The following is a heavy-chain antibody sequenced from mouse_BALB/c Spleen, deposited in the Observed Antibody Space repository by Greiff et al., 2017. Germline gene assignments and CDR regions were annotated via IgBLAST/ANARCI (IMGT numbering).Heavy chain of an antibody. J-gene: IGHJ4*01. CDR1: GFSLTSYG. D-gene: IGHD2-1*01. Sequence: QVQLKESGPGLVAPSQSLSITCTVSGFSLTSYGVHWVRQPPGKGLEWLGVIWAGGSTNYNSALMSRLSISKDNSKSQVFLKMNSLQTDDTAMYYCARGHYGNYLYYAMDYWGQGTSVTVSS. CDR3: ARGHYGNYLYYAMDY. V-gene: IGHV2-9*02. CDR2: IWAGGST.